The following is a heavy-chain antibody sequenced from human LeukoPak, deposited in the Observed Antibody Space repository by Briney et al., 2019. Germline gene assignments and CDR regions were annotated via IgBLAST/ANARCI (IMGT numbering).Heavy chain of an antibody. D-gene: IGHD5-18*01. V-gene: IGHV3-21*01. CDR2: MSRRSRQI. J-gene: IGHJ4*02. Sequence: SMSRRSRQIYYADSVNARFTISRDNAKNSLYLQMNSLRAEDTAVYYCARVYSYGYSFFDYWGQGTLVTVSS. CDR3: ARVYSYGYSFFDY.